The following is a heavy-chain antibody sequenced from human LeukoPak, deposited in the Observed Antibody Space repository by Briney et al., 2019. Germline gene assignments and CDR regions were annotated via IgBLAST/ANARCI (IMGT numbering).Heavy chain of an antibody. J-gene: IGHJ5*02. Sequence: PGGSLRLSCAASGFTFNSYSMNWVRQAPGKGLEWVSSISSSSSYIYYADSLKGRFTISRDNAKNSLYLQMNNLRAEDTAVYYCARGSTIFGVVKDWFDPWGQGTLVTVSS. CDR3: ARGSTIFGVVKDWFDP. CDR1: GFTFNSYS. CDR2: ISSSSSYI. V-gene: IGHV3-21*01. D-gene: IGHD3-3*01.